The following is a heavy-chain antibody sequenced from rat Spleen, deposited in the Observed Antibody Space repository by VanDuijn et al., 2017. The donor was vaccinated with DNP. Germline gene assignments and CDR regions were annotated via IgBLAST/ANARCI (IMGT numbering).Heavy chain of an antibody. CDR3: VRWVRALDY. J-gene: IGHJ2*01. Sequence: EVQLRESGPGLVKPSQSLSLTCSVTGYSIISNYWGWIRKFPGNKMEWIGHIGYSGSTTYNPSLKSRISITRDTSKNQFFLQLNSVTTEDTATYYCVRWVRALDYWGQGVMVTVSS. CDR1: GYSIISNY. D-gene: IGHD4-1*01. CDR2: IGYSGST. V-gene: IGHV3-1*01.